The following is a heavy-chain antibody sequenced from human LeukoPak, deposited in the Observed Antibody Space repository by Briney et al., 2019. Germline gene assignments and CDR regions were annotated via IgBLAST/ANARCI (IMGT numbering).Heavy chain of an antibody. V-gene: IGHV4-4*02. CDR2: IYHSGST. CDR1: GGSISSSNW. Sequence: PSETLSLTCTVSGGSISSSNWWSWVRPPPGKGLEWIGEIYHSGSTNYNPSLKSRVTISVDKSKNQFSLKLSSVTAADTAVYYCATAGRFRLDRIAVAGRLDPWGQGTLVTVSS. D-gene: IGHD6-19*01. CDR3: ATAGRFRLDRIAVAGRLDP. J-gene: IGHJ5*02.